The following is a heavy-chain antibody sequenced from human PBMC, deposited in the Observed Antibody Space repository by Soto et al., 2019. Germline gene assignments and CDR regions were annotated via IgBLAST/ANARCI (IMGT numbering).Heavy chain of an antibody. Sequence: ASVTVSCKASGSTFNTYGISWVRQAPGQGLEWMGWISTYNGHADYAQKFQVRVTMTTDTSTNTVSMELRGLRSDDTAVYYCARGRTWGARDFDYWGQGTLVTVSS. CDR2: ISTYNGHA. V-gene: IGHV1-18*01. J-gene: IGHJ4*02. CDR1: GSTFNTYG. CDR3: ARGRTWGARDFDY. D-gene: IGHD3-16*01.